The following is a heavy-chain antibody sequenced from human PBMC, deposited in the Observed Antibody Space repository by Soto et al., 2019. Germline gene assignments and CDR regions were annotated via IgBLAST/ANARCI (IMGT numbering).Heavy chain of an antibody. CDR2: INHSGTV. Sequence: QVHLQQWGAGLLKPSETLSLTCAVNGGAFNGYYWTWIRQFPGKGLQWIGEINHSGTVDYNPSLKSRVTFSIDTSKKQFSLTLTSVTAADTAVYYCARAGAALVRGSIGGFDYWGQGTLVTVSS. CDR1: GGAFNGYY. J-gene: IGHJ4*02. D-gene: IGHD3-10*01. CDR3: ARAGAALVRGSIGGFDY. V-gene: IGHV4-34*01.